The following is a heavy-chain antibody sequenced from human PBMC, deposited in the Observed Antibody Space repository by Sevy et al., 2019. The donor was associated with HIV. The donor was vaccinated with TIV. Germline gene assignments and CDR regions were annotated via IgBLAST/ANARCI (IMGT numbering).Heavy chain of an antibody. D-gene: IGHD3-10*02. CDR3: AREGTLITMLL. J-gene: IGHJ4*02. V-gene: IGHV1-18*01. CDR1: GYTFNNFG. CDR2: INPHNGNT. Sequence: VKVSCKASGYTFNNFGISWVRQAPGQGLEWMGWINPHNGNTKYAQKLQDRVTMTTDTSTSTAYMELRSLRSDDTAVYYCAREGTLITMLLWGQGTLVTVSS.